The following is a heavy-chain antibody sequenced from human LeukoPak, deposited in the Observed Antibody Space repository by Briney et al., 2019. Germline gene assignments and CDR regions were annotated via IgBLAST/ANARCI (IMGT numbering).Heavy chain of an antibody. CDR3: TRDYRGTFDY. J-gene: IGHJ4*02. Sequence: PGGSLRLSCVASGFNYNTYWMRWVRQAPGKGLEWVANIKQDGSEKNYVDSVKGRFTISRDNAKNSLYLQMNSLRAEDTAIYYCTRDYRGTFDYWGQGTLVTVSS. D-gene: IGHD1-26*01. V-gene: IGHV3-7*03. CDR2: IKQDGSEK. CDR1: GFNYNTYW.